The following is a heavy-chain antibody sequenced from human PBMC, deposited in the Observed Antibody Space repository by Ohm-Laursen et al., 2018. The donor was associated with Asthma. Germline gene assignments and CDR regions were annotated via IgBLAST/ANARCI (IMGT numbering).Heavy chain of an antibody. CDR1: GFTFSDYA. J-gene: IGHJ6*02. CDR2: VSANSGKT. CDR3: ARVLWVTTFSDYYGMDV. Sequence: SLRLSCAASGFTFSDYALTWVRQAPGKGLEWVAGVSANSGKTRYADSVKGRFTISRDNPKNILYLQMNSLRAQDTAVYYCARVLWVTTFSDYYGMDVWGQGTTVTVSS. V-gene: IGHV3-23*01. D-gene: IGHD4-17*01.